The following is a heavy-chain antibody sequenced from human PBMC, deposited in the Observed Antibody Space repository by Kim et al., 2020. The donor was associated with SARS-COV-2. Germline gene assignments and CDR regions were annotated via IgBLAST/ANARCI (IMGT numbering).Heavy chain of an antibody. V-gene: IGHV5-10-1*01. D-gene: IGHD1-26*01. CDR3: ARLVGSYIYYFDY. J-gene: IGHJ4*02. Sequence: YGPSFQGHVTISADKSISTAYLQWSSLKASDTAMYYCARLVGSYIYYFDYWGQGTLVTVSS.